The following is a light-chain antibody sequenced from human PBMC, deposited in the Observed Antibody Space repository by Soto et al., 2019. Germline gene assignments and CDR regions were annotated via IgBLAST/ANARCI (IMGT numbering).Light chain of an antibody. CDR3: QQYNRS. J-gene: IGKJ1*01. V-gene: IGKV1-5*01. CDR1: QNINNW. CDR2: ESS. Sequence: DIQMTQSPATLSASVGDRVTITCRASQNINNWLAWYQQKPGKDPKLLIYESSSLDSGVPSRFSGTGSGTEFTLTISGLQPDDFATYYCQQYNRSFGQGTKVEIK.